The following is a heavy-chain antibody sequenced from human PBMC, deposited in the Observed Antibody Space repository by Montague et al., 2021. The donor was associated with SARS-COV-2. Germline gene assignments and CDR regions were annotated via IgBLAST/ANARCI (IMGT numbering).Heavy chain of an antibody. CDR3: ARNRLSVFDF. Sequence: PALVKPTQTLTLTCSFSGVSLTTPGVSVGWIRQPPGRALEWLALIGWTHDQYHSRSLGTRLTISPGTSKSQVVLALTNVDTVDTATYYCARNRLSVFDFWGQGTLVTVSS. V-gene: IGHV2-70*01. D-gene: IGHD2/OR15-2a*01. CDR2: IGWTHDQ. CDR1: GVSLTTPGVS. J-gene: IGHJ4*02.